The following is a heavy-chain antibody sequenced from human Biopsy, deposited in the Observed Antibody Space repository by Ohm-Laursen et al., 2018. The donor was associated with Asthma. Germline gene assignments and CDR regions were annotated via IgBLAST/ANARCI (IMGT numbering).Heavy chain of an antibody. CDR2: VNTGNGDT. V-gene: IGHV1-3*04. CDR1: GYNFISFA. J-gene: IGHJ3*01. Sequence: ATVKISCKTSGYNFISFAIHWVRQAPGQRLEWMGWVNTGNGDTKYSQKFQGRVTITRDTSASTAYMELRSLRSEDTATYYCARTYYDFLTGQVKDVFGVWGQGTMVTVSS. CDR3: ARTYYDFLTGQVKDVFGV. D-gene: IGHD3-9*01.